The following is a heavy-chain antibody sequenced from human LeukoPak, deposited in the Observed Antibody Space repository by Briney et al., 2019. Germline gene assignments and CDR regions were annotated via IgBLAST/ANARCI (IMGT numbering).Heavy chain of an antibody. V-gene: IGHV3-21*01. CDR2: ISSSSSYI. J-gene: IGHJ5*02. CDR3: ARDLDGAAAGTGWFDP. D-gene: IGHD6-13*01. CDR1: GFTFSSYS. Sequence: PGGSLRLSCAASGFTFSSYSMNWVRQAPGKGLEWVSSISSSSSYIYYADSVKGRFTISRDNAKNSLYLQMNSLRAEDTAVYYCARDLDGAAAGTGWFDPWGQGTLVTVSS.